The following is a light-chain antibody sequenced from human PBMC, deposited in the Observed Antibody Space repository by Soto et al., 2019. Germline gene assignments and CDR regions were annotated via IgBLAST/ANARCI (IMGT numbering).Light chain of an antibody. J-gene: IGKJ5*01. CDR3: QQRSNWPSIT. CDR1: QSVGKNY. V-gene: IGKV3-11*01. Sequence: EIVLTQSPATLSLSPGEGATLSCRASQSVGKNYVAWYQQKPGQAPRLLIYDASTRATGIPARFSGSGSGTDFTLTISSLESEDSAVYHCQQRSNWPSITFGQGTRLEI. CDR2: DAS.